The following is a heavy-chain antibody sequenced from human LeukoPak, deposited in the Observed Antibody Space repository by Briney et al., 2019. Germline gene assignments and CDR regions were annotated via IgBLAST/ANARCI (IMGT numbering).Heavy chain of an antibody. CDR2: LWDDGINT. D-gene: IGHD2-2*01. CDR1: GFTFSTFG. V-gene: IGHV3-33*01. CDR3: GVLPATTMLRDF. J-gene: IGHJ4*02. Sequence: LGGSLRLSCAASGFTFSTFGMHWVRQAPGKRLEGVVVLWDDGINTSYADSVKGRFTISRDTSQNALYLQMRSLRAEDTAFYFCGVLPATTMLRDFWGQGTLVTVSS.